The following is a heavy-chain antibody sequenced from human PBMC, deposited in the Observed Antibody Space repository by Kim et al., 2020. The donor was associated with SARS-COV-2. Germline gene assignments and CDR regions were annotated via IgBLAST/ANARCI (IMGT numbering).Heavy chain of an antibody. CDR2: ISWNSGSI. D-gene: IGHD4-4*01. CDR3: AKDIGYSNYDSDYYGMDV. V-gene: IGHV3-9*01. J-gene: IGHJ6*02. Sequence: GGSLRLSCAASGFTFGDYAMHWVRQAPGKGLEWVSGISWNSGSIGYADSVKGRFTISRDNAKNSLYLQMNSLRAEDTALYYCAKDIGYSNYDSDYYGMDVWGQGTTVTVSS. CDR1: GFTFGDYA.